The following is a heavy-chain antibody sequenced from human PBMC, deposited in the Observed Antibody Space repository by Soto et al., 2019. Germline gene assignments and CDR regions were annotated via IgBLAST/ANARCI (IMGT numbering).Heavy chain of an antibody. Sequence: PSETLSLTCAVYGGSFSGYYWSWIRQPQGKGLEWIGEINHSGSTNYNPSLKSRVTISVDTSKNQFSLKLSSVTAADTAVYYCARRGSGWAKSRAFDIWGQGTMVTVS. CDR1: GGSFSGYY. CDR3: ARRGSGWAKSRAFDI. CDR2: INHSGST. J-gene: IGHJ3*02. V-gene: IGHV4-34*01. D-gene: IGHD6-19*01.